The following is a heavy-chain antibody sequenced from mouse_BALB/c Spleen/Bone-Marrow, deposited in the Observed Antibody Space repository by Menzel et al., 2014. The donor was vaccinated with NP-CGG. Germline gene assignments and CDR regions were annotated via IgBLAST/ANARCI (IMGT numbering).Heavy chain of an antibody. Sequence: EVQLQESGPELVKPGASVKISCKASGYSFTGYFMIWVMQSHGKSLEWIGRINPYNGDTFYNQKFKGKATLTVDKSSSTAYMQLNSLTSEDSAVYYCARDYGSSYVAYWGQGTLVTVSA. V-gene: IGHV1-20*01. D-gene: IGHD1-1*01. CDR1: GYSFTGYF. CDR3: ARDYGSSYVAY. CDR2: INPYNGDT. J-gene: IGHJ3*01.